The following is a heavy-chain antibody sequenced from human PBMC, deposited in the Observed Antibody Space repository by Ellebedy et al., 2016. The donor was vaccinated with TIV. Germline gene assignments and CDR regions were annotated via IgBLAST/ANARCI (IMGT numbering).Heavy chain of an antibody. J-gene: IGHJ4*02. CDR3: ARDPGFWSGADY. Sequence: GESLKISCAASGFTFSTSALNWVRQAPGKGLEWVSSISSSSSHIYYADSVKGRFTISRDNAKNSLYLQMNSLRAEDTAVYYCARDPGFWSGADYWGQGTLVTVSS. CDR1: GFTFSTSA. D-gene: IGHD3-3*01. CDR2: ISSSSSHI. V-gene: IGHV3-21*01.